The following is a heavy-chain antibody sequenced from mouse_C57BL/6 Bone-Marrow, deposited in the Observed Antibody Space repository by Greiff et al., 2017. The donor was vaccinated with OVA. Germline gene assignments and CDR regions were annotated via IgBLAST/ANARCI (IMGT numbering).Heavy chain of an antibody. D-gene: IGHD2-2*01. CDR2: INPYNGGT. V-gene: IGHV1-19*01. J-gene: IGHJ2*01. CDR1: GYTFTDYY. Sequence: VQLQQSGPVLVKPGASVKMSCKASGYTFTDYYMNWVKQSHGKSLEWIGVINPYNGGTSSNQKFKGKATLTVDKSSITAYMELNSLTSEYSSIYYCSRDVYDFYYFDYWGQGTTLTVSS. CDR3: SRDVYDFYYFDY.